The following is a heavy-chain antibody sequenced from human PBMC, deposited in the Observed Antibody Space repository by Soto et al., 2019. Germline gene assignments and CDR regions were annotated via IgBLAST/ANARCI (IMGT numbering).Heavy chain of an antibody. CDR1: GFTFSSYA. D-gene: IGHD3-10*01. J-gene: IGHJ4*02. V-gene: IGHV3-23*01. CDR3: AKDRSGITMVRGATYFDY. CDR2: ISGSGGST. Sequence: EVQLLESGGGLVQPGGSLRLSCAASGFTFSSYAMSWVRQAPGKGLEWVSAISGSGGSTYYADSVKGRFTTSRDNSKNTLYLQMNSLRAEDTAVYYCAKDRSGITMVRGATYFDYWGQGTLVTVSS.